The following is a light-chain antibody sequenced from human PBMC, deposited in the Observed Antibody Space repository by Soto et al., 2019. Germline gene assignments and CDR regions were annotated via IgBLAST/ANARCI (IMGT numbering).Light chain of an antibody. V-gene: IGKV3-20*01. CDR2: DAS. CDR1: QTVRNNY. Sequence: EFVLTQSPGTLSLSPGERATLSCRASQTVRNNYLAWYQQKPGQAPRLLIYDASSRATGIPDRFSGGGSGTDFTLTISRLEPEDFAVYYCQQYGSSPQLTFGGGTKVEIK. CDR3: QQYGSSPQLT. J-gene: IGKJ4*01.